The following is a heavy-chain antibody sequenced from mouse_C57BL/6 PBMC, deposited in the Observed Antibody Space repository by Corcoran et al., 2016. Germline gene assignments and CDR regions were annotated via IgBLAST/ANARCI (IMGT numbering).Heavy chain of an antibody. CDR2: INPNNGGT. D-gene: IGHD3-2*02. CDR3: AREGSGHGAMDY. J-gene: IGHJ4*01. V-gene: IGHV1-26*01. CDR1: GYTFTDYY. Sequence: EVQLQQSGPELVKPGASVKISCKASGYTFTDYYMNWVKQSHGKSLEWIGDINPNNGGTSYNQKFKGKATLTVDKSSSTAYMELRSLTSEDSAVYYCAREGSGHGAMDYWGQGTSVTVSS.